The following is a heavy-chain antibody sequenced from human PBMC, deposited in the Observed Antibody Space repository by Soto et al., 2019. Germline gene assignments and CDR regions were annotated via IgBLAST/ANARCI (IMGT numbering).Heavy chain of an antibody. CDR1: GYIFTSYG. D-gene: IGHD3-10*01. CDR3: ATSTYYYGSGSMEFDY. CDR2: ISAYNGNT. Sequence: ASVKVSCKASGYIFTSYGISGVRQAPGQGLEWMGWISAYNGNTNYAQKLQGRVTMTTDTSTSTAYMELRSLRSDDTAVYYCATSTYYYGSGSMEFDYWGQGTLLTVSS. J-gene: IGHJ4*02. V-gene: IGHV1-18*01.